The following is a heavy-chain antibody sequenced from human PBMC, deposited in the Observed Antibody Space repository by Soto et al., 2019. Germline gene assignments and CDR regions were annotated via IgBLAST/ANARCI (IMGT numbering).Heavy chain of an antibody. Sequence: GGSLRLSCAASGFNFINSYMSWVRQAPGKGLEWVSVIYSGGSTFYADSVKGRFTISRDNSNSKVSLEMNNLRAEDTAVYYCARDFTGYFDYWGQGALVTVSS. V-gene: IGHV3-53*01. J-gene: IGHJ4*03. CDR3: ARDFTGYFDY. CDR1: GFNFINSY. CDR2: IYSGGST.